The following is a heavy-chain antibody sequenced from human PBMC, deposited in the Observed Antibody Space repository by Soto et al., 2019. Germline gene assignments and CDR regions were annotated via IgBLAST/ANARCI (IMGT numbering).Heavy chain of an antibody. Sequence: EVQLLESGGGLVQPGGSLRLSCAASGFTFSNYAMSWVRQAPGKGLEWVSTINVSGGGTYYADSVKGRFTISRDNSKNTLYLQMNSLRDEDTAVYYCAKDLGAAWYNFDYWGQGTLVTVSS. V-gene: IGHV3-23*01. CDR2: INVSGGGT. D-gene: IGHD6-13*01. CDR3: AKDLGAAWYNFDY. J-gene: IGHJ4*02. CDR1: GFTFSNYA.